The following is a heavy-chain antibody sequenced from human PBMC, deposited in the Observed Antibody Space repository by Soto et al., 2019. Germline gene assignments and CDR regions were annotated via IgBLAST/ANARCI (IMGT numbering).Heavy chain of an antibody. D-gene: IGHD3-3*01. CDR3: ARGGYDFWSGYSVNWFDP. CDR1: GGSISSSNW. CDR2: IYHSGST. Sequence: PSETLSLTCAVSGGSISSSNWWSWVRQPPGKGLEWIGEIYHSGSTNYNPSLKSRVTISIDKSKNQLSLKLSSVTAADTAVYYCARGGYDFWSGYSVNWFDPWGQGTLVTVSS. V-gene: IGHV4-4*02. J-gene: IGHJ5*02.